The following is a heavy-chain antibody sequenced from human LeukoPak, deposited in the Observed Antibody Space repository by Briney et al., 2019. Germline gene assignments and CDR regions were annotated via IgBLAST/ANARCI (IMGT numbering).Heavy chain of an antibody. CDR1: GYTFTGYY. CDR3: ARVMCGSLFLY. CDR2: INPNSGGT. D-gene: IGHD1-26*01. V-gene: IGHV1-2*06. Sequence: PGASVKVSCKASGYTFTGYYMHWVRQAPGQGLEWMGRINPNSGGTNYAQKFQGRVTMTRDTSISTAHKDPGRLNAEDKALDYCARVMCGSLFLYWPQGTGDTVSS. J-gene: IGHJ1*01.